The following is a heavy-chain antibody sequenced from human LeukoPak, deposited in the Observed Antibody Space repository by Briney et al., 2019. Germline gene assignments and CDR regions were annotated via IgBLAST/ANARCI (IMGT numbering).Heavy chain of an antibody. CDR1: GYTFTSYG. D-gene: IGHD6-19*01. V-gene: IGHV1-18*01. CDR3: ARDLDSGWYGGVDY. CDR2: ISAYNGNT. J-gene: IGHJ4*02. Sequence: ASVKVSCKASGYTFTSYGISWGRQAPGQGLEWMGWISAYNGNTNYAQKLQGRVTMTTDTSTSTAYMELRSLRSDDTAVYYCARDLDSGWYGGVDYWGQGTLVTVSS.